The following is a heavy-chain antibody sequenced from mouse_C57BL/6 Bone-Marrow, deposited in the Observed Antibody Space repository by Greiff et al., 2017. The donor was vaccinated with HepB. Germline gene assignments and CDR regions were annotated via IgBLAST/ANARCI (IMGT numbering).Heavy chain of an antibody. Sequence: QVQLKQSGPELVKPGASVKISCKASGYAFSSSWMNWVKQRPGKGLEWIGRIYPGDGDTNYNGKFKGKATLTADKSSSTAYMQLSSLTSEDSAVYFCARSHYGSSPYAMDYWGQGTSVSVSS. CDR3: ARSHYGSSPYAMDY. V-gene: IGHV1-82*01. D-gene: IGHD1-1*01. CDR2: IYPGDGDT. J-gene: IGHJ4*01. CDR1: GYAFSSSW.